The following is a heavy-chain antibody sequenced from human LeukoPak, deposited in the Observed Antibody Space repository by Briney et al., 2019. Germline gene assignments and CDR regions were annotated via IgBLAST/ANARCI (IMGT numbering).Heavy chain of an antibody. J-gene: IGHJ4*02. D-gene: IGHD5-18*01. Sequence: GGSLTLSCAASGFTFSNYNMNWVRQAPGKGLEWVSAISGSGGSTYYADSVKGRFTISRDNSKNTLYLQMNSLRAEDTAVYYCAKPLDTAMVNWLGYWGQGTLVTVSS. CDR3: AKPLDTAMVNWLGY. CDR2: ISGSGGST. V-gene: IGHV3-23*01. CDR1: GFTFSNYN.